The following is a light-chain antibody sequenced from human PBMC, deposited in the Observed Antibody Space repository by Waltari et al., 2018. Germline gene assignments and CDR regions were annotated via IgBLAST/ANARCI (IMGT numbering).Light chain of an antibody. CDR3: QQYYNTPPWT. CDR2: AAS. CDR1: QDIRFS. J-gene: IGKJ1*01. Sequence: EIQMSQTPSSLSASVGHRILIPCRASQDIRFSLVWYQQKPGKAPKLLLFAASRLESGVPSRFSGSGSGTEYTLTISSLQPEDFATYYCQQYYNTPPWTFGQGTKVEIK. V-gene: IGKV1-NL1*01.